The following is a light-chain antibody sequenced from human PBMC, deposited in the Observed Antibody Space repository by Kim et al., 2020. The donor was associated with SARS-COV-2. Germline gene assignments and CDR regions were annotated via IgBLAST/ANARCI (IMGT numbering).Light chain of an antibody. CDR1: QGISSY. CDR3: QKYNSAPRT. Sequence: DIQMTQSPSSLSASVGDRVTITCRASQGISSYLAWYQQKPGKVPKLLIYAASTLQSGVPSRFSGSGSGTDFTLNISSLQPEDVATYYCQKYNSAPRTFGQGTKVDIK. CDR2: AAS. V-gene: IGKV1-27*01. J-gene: IGKJ1*01.